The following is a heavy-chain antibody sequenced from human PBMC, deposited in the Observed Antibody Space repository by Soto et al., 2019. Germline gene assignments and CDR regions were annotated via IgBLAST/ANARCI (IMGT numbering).Heavy chain of an antibody. CDR3: ARMGLTSLGYLSRDDVFDV. V-gene: IGHV1-2*02. Sequence: QVLLVQPGAEVTKPGASVKVSCKASGYTFPGHYIHWVRQAPGQGLQWMGRINPDSGGTNFAQKFQGRVTMTRDTSLSTVYMEVNSLTSDDTAVYYCARMGLTSLGYLSRDDVFDVWGQGTMVTVSS. CDR1: GYTFPGHY. CDR2: INPDSGGT. D-gene: IGHD3-16*02. J-gene: IGHJ3*01.